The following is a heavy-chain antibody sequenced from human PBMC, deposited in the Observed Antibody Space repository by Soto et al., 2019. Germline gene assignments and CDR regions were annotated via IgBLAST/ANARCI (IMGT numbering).Heavy chain of an antibody. CDR3: ARYDFWSGYSHDH. CDR2: VTAYNDNV. CDR1: GYKFTSYG. D-gene: IGHD3-3*01. J-gene: IGHJ4*02. Sequence: QIQLVQSGAEVKKPGASVKVSCKVSGYKFTSYGINWVRQAPGQGLEWMGWVTAYNDNVKYAEKFQGRVTMAADTVTTTAYMELRDLRPDDTSVFYCARYDFWSGYSHDHGGQGTLVTVAS. V-gene: IGHV1-18*01.